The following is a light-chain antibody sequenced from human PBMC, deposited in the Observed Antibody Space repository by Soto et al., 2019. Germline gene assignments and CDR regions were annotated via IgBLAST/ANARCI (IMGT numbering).Light chain of an antibody. CDR1: SSDVGGYDY. CDR3: SAYTTTSTLI. Sequence: QSVLTQPASVSGSPGQSVTISCTGTSSDVGGYDYVSWYQQHPGTAPKLMLYEVNNRPSGVSNRFSGSKSGNTASLIISGLQTEVDADYYCSAYTTTSTLIFGTGTKVTVL. V-gene: IGLV2-14*01. J-gene: IGLJ1*01. CDR2: EVN.